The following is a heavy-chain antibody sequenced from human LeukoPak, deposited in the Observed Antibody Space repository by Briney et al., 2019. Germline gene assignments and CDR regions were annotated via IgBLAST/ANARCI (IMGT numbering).Heavy chain of an antibody. J-gene: IGHJ6*02. V-gene: IGHV1-18*01. Sequence: ASVKVSCKGSGYTFTRYGITWVRQAPGQGLEWMGWVSTYTGNTKYAQKFQGRVTMTTETSTSTAFMELRSLESDDTAVYYCARDYGSGTYSLYYYGLDVWGQGTTVTVSS. CDR1: GYTFTRYG. CDR2: VSTYTGNT. CDR3: ARDYGSGTYSLYYYGLDV. D-gene: IGHD3-10*01.